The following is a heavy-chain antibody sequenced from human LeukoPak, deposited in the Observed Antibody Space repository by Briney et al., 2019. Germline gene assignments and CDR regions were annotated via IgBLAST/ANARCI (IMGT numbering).Heavy chain of an antibody. D-gene: IGHD1-26*01. CDR2: IYHSGST. CDR3: ASVSLIVGASFDP. Sequence: SETLSLTCAVSGGSISSSNWWSWVRQPPGKGLEWIGEIYHSGSTNYNPSLKSRVTISVDKSKNQFSLKLSSVTAADTAVYYCASVSLIVGASFDPWGQGTLVTVSS. J-gene: IGHJ5*02. V-gene: IGHV4-4*02. CDR1: GGSISSSNW.